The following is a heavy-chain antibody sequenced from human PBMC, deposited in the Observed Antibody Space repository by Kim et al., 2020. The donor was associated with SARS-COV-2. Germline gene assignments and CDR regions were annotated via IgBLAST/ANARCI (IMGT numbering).Heavy chain of an antibody. D-gene: IGHD1-26*01. V-gene: IGHV4-59*01. CDR1: GGSISSYY. J-gene: IGHJ5*02. CDR2: IYYSGST. CDR3: ARDLGGSYTGIAGWLHWFDP. Sequence: SETLSLTCTVSGGSISSYYWSWIRQPPGKGLEWIGYIYYSGSTNYNPSLKSRVTISVDTSKNQFSLKLSSVTAADTAVYYCARDLGGSYTGIAGWLHWFDPWGQGTLVTVSS.